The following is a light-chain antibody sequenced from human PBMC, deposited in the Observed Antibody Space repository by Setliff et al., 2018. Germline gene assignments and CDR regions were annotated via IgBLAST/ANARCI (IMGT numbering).Light chain of an antibody. CDR3: AAWDDSPKGWV. J-gene: IGLJ3*02. CDR1: SSNIGAGQD. V-gene: IGLV1-40*01. Sequence: QSVLTQPPSVSGAPGQRVTLSCAGNSSNIGAGQDVHWYQHLPGTAPKLLISVNINRPSGVPDRFSASKSGTSASLAISGLQSEDEAEYYCAAWDDSPKGWVFAGGTKVTVL. CDR2: VNI.